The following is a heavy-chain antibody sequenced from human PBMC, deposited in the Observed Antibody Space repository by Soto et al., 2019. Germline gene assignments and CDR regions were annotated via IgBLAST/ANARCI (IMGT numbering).Heavy chain of an antibody. CDR1: GFTFDDYA. J-gene: IGHJ5*02. V-gene: IGHV3-9*01. D-gene: IGHD2-2*01. CDR2: ISWNSGSI. Sequence: EVQLVESGGGLVQPGRSLRLSCAASGFTFDDYAMHWVRQAPGKGLEWVSGISWNSGSIGYADSVKGRFTISSDNAKHSLYLQMNSLRAEDTALYYCAKGGCISTSWPGGWFDPWGQGTLVTVST. CDR3: AKGGCISTSWPGGWFDP.